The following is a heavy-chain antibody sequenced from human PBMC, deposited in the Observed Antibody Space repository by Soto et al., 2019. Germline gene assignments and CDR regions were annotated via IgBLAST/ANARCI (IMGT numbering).Heavy chain of an antibody. CDR1: GFTVSSTY. CDR2: IYSGGST. J-gene: IGHJ4*02. D-gene: IGHD5-18*01. V-gene: IGHV3-53*01. Sequence: EVQLVESGGGLIQPGGSLRLSCAASGFTVSSTYMSWVRQAPGKGLEWVSVIYSGGSTYYADSVKGRFTISRDNSNNTLYLQMNSLRAEDTSVYYCARSGYSYGHFDYWGQGTLVTVSS. CDR3: ARSGYSYGHFDY.